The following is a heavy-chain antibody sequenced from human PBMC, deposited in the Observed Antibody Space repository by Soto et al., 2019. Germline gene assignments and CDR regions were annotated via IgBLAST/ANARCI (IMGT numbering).Heavy chain of an antibody. V-gene: IGHV4-34*01. CDR1: GGSFSGYY. CDR2: INHSGST. D-gene: IGHD3-3*01. J-gene: IGHJ4*02. Sequence: PSETLSLTCAVYGGSFSGYYWSWIRQPPGKGLEWIGEINHSGSTNYNPSLKSRVTISVDTSKNQFSLKLSSVTAADTAVYYCARGQAALTLRFLEWLPIGPYYFDYWGQGTLVTVSS. CDR3: ARGQAALTLRFLEWLPIGPYYFDY.